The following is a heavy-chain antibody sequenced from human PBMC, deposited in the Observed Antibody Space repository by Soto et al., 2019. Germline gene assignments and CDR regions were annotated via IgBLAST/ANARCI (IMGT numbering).Heavy chain of an antibody. D-gene: IGHD1-26*01. CDR2: IYYSGST. J-gene: IGHJ4*02. V-gene: IGHV4-31*03. Sequence: QVQLQESGPGLVKPSQTLSLTCTVSGGSISSGSYYWSWIRQHPGKGLEWIGYIYYSGSTYYNPSLKSRVTISVDTSKNQFSLNLSSVTAADTAVYYCARDPSGSYYVFDYWGQGTLVTVSS. CDR1: GGSISSGSYY. CDR3: ARDPSGSYYVFDY.